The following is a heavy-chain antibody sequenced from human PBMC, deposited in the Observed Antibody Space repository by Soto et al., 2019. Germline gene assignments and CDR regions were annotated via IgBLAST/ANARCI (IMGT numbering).Heavy chain of an antibody. J-gene: IGHJ3*02. CDR3: ARGWEYYYDSSGYQGSFAFDI. CDR2: IYHSGST. Sequence: SETLSLTCAVSGGSISSGGYSWSWIRQPPGKGLEWIGYIYHSGSTYYNPSLKSRVTISVDRSKNQFSLKLSSVTAADTAVYYCARGWEYYYDSSGYQGSFAFDIWGQGTIVTVSS. D-gene: IGHD3-22*01. CDR1: GGSISSGGYS. V-gene: IGHV4-30-2*01.